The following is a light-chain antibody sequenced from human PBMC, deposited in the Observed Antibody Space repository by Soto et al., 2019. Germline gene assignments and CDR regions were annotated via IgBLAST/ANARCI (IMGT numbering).Light chain of an antibody. CDR3: QQYHNWPA. CDR2: GAA. CDR1: QSVFSS. J-gene: IGKJ1*01. V-gene: IGKV3-15*01. Sequence: EIVVTQSPATLSVSPGERATLSCRASQSVFSSLAWYQQKPGQAPRLLIYGAATRATGIPARFSGSGSGTEFTLTISSLQSVDFAVYYCQQYHNWPAFGQGTKVDIK.